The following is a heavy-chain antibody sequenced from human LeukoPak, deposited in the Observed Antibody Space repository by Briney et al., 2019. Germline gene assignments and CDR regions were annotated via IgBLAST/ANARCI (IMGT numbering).Heavy chain of an antibody. CDR2: ISESGSST. D-gene: IGHD3-16*01. V-gene: IGHV3-23*01. Sequence: GGSVPPFCAASGFTFSSYVMNWVRQAPGKGLEWVSSISESGSSTDYADSVKGRFTISRDNSKNTLYLQMNSLRAEDTAVYYCAKDYDGITARSDAFDIWGQGTMVTVSS. CDR3: AKDYDGITARSDAFDI. J-gene: IGHJ3*02. CDR1: GFTFSSYV.